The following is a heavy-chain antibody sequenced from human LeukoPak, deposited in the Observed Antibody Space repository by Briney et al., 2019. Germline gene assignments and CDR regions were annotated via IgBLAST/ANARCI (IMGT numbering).Heavy chain of an antibody. V-gene: IGHV4-59*12. CDR3: AGAYCGGDCYSGRTFDI. D-gene: IGHD2-21*02. Sequence: SETLSLTCTVSGGSISSYYWSWIRQPPGKGLEWIGYIYYSGSTNYNPSLKSRVTISVDTSKNQFSLRLSSVTAADTAVYYCAGAYCGGDCYSGRTFDIWGQGTMVTVSS. CDR1: GGSISSYY. J-gene: IGHJ3*02. CDR2: IYYSGST.